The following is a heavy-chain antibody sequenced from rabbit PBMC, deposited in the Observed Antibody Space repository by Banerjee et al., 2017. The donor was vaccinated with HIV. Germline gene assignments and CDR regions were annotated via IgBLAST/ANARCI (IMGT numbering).Heavy chain of an antibody. V-gene: IGHV1S45*01. CDR1: GFSFSSSYD. J-gene: IGHJ6*01. D-gene: IGHD4-2*01. CDR3: AREPWNGGSL. Sequence: QEQLEESGGGLVQPEGSLTLTCTASGFSFSSSYDMYWVRQAPGKGLEWIACISGDSGNTYYASWAKGRFTISKTSSTTVTLQMTSLTAADTATYFCAREPWNGGSLWGPGTLVTVS. CDR2: ISGDSGNT.